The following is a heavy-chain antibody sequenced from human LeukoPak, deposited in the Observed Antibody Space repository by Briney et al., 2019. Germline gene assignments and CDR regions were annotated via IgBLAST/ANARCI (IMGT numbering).Heavy chain of an antibody. CDR3: ARTPSGYDSDFDY. D-gene: IGHD5-12*01. CDR2: IIPIFGTA. Sequence: LVKVSCKASGGTFSSYAISWVRQAPGQGLEWMGGIIPIFGTANYAQKFQGRVTITTDESTSTAYMELSSLRSEDTAVYYCARTPSGYDSDFDYWGQGTLVTVSS. V-gene: IGHV1-69*05. CDR1: GGTFSSYA. J-gene: IGHJ4*02.